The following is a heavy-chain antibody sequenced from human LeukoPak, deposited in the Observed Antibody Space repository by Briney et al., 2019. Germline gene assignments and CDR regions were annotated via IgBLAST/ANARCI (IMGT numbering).Heavy chain of an antibody. CDR2: IRSKAYGGTT. J-gene: IGHJ5*02. V-gene: IGHV3-49*03. CDR3: TRETILTLGATFNP. CDR1: GFTFGDYA. D-gene: IGHD3-9*01. Sequence: PGGSLRLSCTASGFTFGDYAMSWFRQAPGKGLEWVGFIRSKAYGGTTEYAASVKGRFTISRDDSKSIAYLQMNSLKTEDTAVYYCTRETILTLGATFNPWGQGTLVTVSS.